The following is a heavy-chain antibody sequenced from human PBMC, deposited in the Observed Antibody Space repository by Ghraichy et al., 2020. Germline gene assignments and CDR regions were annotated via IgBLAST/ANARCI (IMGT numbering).Heavy chain of an antibody. V-gene: IGHV2-70*11. J-gene: IGHJ6*02. D-gene: IGHD5-18*01. CDR3: ARIRQIQLWFGGMDV. CDR1: GFSLSTSGMC. CDR2: IDWDDDK. Sequence: QTLSLTCTFSGFSLSTSGMCVSWIRQPPGKALEWLARIDWDDDKYYSTSLKTRLTISKDTSKNQVVLTMTNMDPVDTATYYCARIRQIQLWFGGMDVWGQGTTVTVSS.